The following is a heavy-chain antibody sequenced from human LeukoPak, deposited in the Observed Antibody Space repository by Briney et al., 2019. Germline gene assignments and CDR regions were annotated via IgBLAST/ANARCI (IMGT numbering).Heavy chain of an antibody. CDR3: ARGYDYYDSSGDAFDI. Sequence: ASVKVSCKASGYTFTSYGISWVRQAPGQGLEWVGWISAYNGNTNYAQKLQGRVTMTTDTSTSTAYMELRSLRSDDTAVYYCARGYDYYDSSGDAFDIWGQGTMVTVSS. CDR2: ISAYNGNT. CDR1: GYTFTSYG. V-gene: IGHV1-18*01. D-gene: IGHD3-22*01. J-gene: IGHJ3*02.